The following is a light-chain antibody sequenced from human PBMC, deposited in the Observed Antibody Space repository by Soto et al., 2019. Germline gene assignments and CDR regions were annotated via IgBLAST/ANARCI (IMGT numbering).Light chain of an antibody. CDR2: EVS. Sequence: QSALAQPPSASGSPGQSVTISCTGTSSDVGGYNYVSWYQQHPGKAPKLMIYEVSKRPSGVPDRSSGSKSGNTASLTVSGLQAEDEADYCCSSYAGNNILLGGGTK. CDR1: SSDVGGYNY. CDR3: SSYAGNNIL. J-gene: IGLJ2*01. V-gene: IGLV2-8*01.